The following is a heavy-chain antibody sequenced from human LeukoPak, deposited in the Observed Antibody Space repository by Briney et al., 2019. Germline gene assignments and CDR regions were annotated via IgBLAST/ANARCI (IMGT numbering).Heavy chain of an antibody. D-gene: IGHD2-21*02. CDR2: IYYSGST. V-gene: IGHV4-59*08. CDR3: ARHGGNSGRYYYYGMDV. J-gene: IGHJ6*02. CDR1: GGSISSYY. Sequence: SETLSLTCTVSGGSISSYYWCLIRQPPGKGLEWIGYIYYSGSTNYNPFLKSRVTISVDTSKNQFSLNLSSVTAADTAVYYCARHGGNSGRYYYYGMDVWGQGTTVTVSS.